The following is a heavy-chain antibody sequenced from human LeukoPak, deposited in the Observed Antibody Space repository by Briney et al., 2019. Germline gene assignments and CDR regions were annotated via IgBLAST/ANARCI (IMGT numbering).Heavy chain of an antibody. J-gene: IGHJ4*02. D-gene: IGHD1-20*01. CDR2: IIPIFGIT. CDR1: GCTFSSYA. Sequence: ASVKVSCKASGCTFSSYAISWVRQAPGQGLEWMGRIIPIFGITNYAQKFQGRVTITADKSTSTAYMELSSLRSEDTAVYYCARSEITGTTFWGQGTLVTVYS. CDR3: ARSEITGTTF. V-gene: IGHV1-69*04.